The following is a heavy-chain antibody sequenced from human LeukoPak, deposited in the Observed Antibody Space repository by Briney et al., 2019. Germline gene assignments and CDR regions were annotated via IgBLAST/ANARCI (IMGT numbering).Heavy chain of an antibody. Sequence: ASVKVSCKASGGTFSSYAISWVRQAPGQGLEWMGGIIPIFGTANYAQKFQGRVTITADKSTSTAYMELSSLRSEDTAVYYCARGIAARLSHEDYFDYWGQGTLVTVSS. D-gene: IGHD6-6*01. J-gene: IGHJ4*02. CDR2: IIPIFGTA. CDR1: GGTFSSYA. CDR3: ARGIAARLSHEDYFDY. V-gene: IGHV1-69*06.